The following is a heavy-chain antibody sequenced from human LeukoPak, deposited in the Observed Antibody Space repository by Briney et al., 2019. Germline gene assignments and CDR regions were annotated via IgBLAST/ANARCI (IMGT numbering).Heavy chain of an antibody. CDR2: IKQDGSEK. V-gene: IGHV3-7*01. D-gene: IGHD2-21*02. CDR3: AILPHIVVVTAIRDYNFDY. Sequence: PGGSLRLSCAASGFTFSSYWMSWVRQAPGKGLEWVANIKQDGSEKYYVDSVKGRFTISRDNAKNSLYLQMNSLRAEDTAVYYCAILPHIVVVTAIRDYNFDYWGQGTLVTVSS. J-gene: IGHJ4*02. CDR1: GFTFSSYW.